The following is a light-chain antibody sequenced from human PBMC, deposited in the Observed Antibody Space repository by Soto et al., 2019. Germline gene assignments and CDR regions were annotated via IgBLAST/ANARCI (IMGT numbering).Light chain of an antibody. CDR2: DAS. J-gene: IGKJ4*01. Sequence: EIVMTQSPATLSLSPGERATLSCRASQSVGNSLAWYQLKPGQAPRLLIYDASTRATGIPARFSGSGSGTDFTLTISSLEPEDFAVYYCQQRSNWPPLTFGGGTKVEIK. CDR1: QSVGNS. V-gene: IGKV3-11*01. CDR3: QQRSNWPPLT.